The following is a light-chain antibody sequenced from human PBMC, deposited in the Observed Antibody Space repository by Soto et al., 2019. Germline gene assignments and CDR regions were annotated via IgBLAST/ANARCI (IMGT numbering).Light chain of an antibody. V-gene: IGKV3-15*01. J-gene: IGKJ1*01. Sequence: EIVMTQSPATLSVSPGERGTLSCRASQSIGSHLAWYQQKPGQGPRLLIYDASTRATGISARFSGSGSGTEFTLTISSLQSEDFAVYYCQQYYHWRTFGQGTKVEF. CDR2: DAS. CDR3: QQYYHWRT. CDR1: QSIGSH.